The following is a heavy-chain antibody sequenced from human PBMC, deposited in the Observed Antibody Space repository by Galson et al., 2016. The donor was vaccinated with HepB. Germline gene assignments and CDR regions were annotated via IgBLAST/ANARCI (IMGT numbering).Heavy chain of an antibody. Sequence: SLRLSCAASGFTFTTSAMSWVRQAPGKGLEWVSAISRSGGGTFYADSVKGRFTISRDNSKNTLFLQMHSLRVEDTAVYYCAKVRYDSSSYQSPYFDHWGQGILVTVSS. V-gene: IGHV3-23*01. CDR3: AKVRYDSSSYQSPYFDH. J-gene: IGHJ4*02. D-gene: IGHD3-22*01. CDR2: ISRSGGGT. CDR1: GFTFTTSA.